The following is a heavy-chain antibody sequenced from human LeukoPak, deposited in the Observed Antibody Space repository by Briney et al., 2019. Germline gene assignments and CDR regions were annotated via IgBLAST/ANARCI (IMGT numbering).Heavy chain of an antibody. J-gene: IGHJ4*02. D-gene: IGHD7-27*01. CDR2: TYYRSKWYN. Sequence: SQTLSLTCAISGDSVSSNSAAWNWIRQSPSRGLEWLGRTYYRSKWYNAYAVSVKSRISINPDTSKNQIFLQLNSVTPEDTAVYYCARGLLTAPYYFDYWGQGALVTVSS. CDR1: GDSVSSNSAA. CDR3: ARGLLTAPYYFDY. V-gene: IGHV6-1*01.